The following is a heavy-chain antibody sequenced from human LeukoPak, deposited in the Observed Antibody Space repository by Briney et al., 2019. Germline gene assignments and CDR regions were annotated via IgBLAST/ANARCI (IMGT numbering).Heavy chain of an antibody. J-gene: IGHJ5*02. CDR2: IKEDGSAK. CDR1: GFTFKSAW. Sequence: GGSLRLSCAASGFTFKSAWMTWVRQAPGKGLECVANIKEDGSAKNYLDSVKGRFTISRDNTKNSLYLQLSSLRAEDTAVYYCARDLAEYKSWFDPWGQGTLVTVSS. CDR3: ARDLAEYKSWFDP. V-gene: IGHV3-7*01. D-gene: IGHD6-6*01.